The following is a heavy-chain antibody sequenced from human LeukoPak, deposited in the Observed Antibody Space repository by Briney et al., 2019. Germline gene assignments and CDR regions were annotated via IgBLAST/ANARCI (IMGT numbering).Heavy chain of an antibody. J-gene: IGHJ4*02. CDR3: AKDRKWELQTSRFDY. CDR1: GFTFSSYA. CDR2: IIESGGST. V-gene: IGHV3-23*01. Sequence: GGSLRLSCAASGFTFSSYAMIWVRQAPGKGLEWVSTIIESGGSTYHADSVKGRFTISSDNSKNTLYLQMNSLRAEDTAVYYCAKDRKWELQTSRFDYWGQGTLVTVSS. D-gene: IGHD1-26*01.